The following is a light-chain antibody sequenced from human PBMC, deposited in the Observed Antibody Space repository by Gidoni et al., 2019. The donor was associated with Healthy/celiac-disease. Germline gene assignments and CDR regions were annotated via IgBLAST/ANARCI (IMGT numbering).Light chain of an antibody. J-gene: IGKJ4*01. CDR1: QDISNY. CDR2: DAS. CDR3: QHYDKLPPELT. Sequence: DIQMTQSPSSLSASVGDRVTITCQASQDISNYLNWYQQKPGKAPKLLIYDASNLETGVPSRFSGSGSGTDFTFTISSLQPEDIATYYCQHYDKLPPELTFGGGTKVEIK. V-gene: IGKV1-33*01.